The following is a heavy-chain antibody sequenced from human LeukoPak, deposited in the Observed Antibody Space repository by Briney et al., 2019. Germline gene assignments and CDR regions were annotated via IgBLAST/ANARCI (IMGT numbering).Heavy chain of an antibody. CDR1: GFTVSSNY. CDR3: ARGYRGYAGYFDY. V-gene: IGHV3-66*01. CDR2: FYSGGIT. Sequence: GGSLRLSCAASGFTVSSNYMNWVRQAPGKGLEWVSVFYSGGITYYADSVKSRFTISRDNSKNTLYLQMNSLRPEDTAVYYCARGYRGYAGYFDYWGRGTLVIVSS. D-gene: IGHD5-12*01. J-gene: IGHJ4*02.